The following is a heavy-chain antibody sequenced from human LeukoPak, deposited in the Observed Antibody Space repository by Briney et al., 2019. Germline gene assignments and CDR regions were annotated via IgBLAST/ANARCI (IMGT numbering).Heavy chain of an antibody. CDR2: ISSSSSTI. Sequence: QSGGSLRLSCAASGFTFSSYSMNWVRQAPGKGLGWVSYISSSSSTIYYADSVRGRFTISRDNARNSLYLQMNSLRAEDTAVYYCARGTWGWATGFDYWGQGTLVTVFS. CDR1: GFTFSSYS. D-gene: IGHD3-16*01. CDR3: ARGTWGWATGFDY. V-gene: IGHV3-48*04. J-gene: IGHJ4*02.